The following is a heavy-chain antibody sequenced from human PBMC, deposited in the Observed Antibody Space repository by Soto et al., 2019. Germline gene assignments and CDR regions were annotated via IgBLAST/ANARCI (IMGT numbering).Heavy chain of an antibody. CDR3: ASQKAIAAAIY. CDR1: GGSVSSRYW. J-gene: IGHJ4*02. D-gene: IGHD6-13*01. V-gene: IGHV4-4*02. Sequence: SETLSLTCAVSGGSVSSRYWWSWVRQSPGKGLEWIGEVYHSGSANYNPSLKSRVTMSVDNSKNQFSLKLSSVTAADTAVYYCASQKAIAAAIYWGQGTLVTVSS. CDR2: VYHSGSA.